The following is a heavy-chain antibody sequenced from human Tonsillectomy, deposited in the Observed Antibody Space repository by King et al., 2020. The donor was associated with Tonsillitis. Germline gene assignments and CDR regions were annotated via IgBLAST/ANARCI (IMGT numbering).Heavy chain of an antibody. CDR2: MYYSGTT. J-gene: IGHJ3*02. V-gene: IGHV4-59*11. CDR1: GGSISSHY. CDR3: ARVGGGGDSYLEAFDI. Sequence: VQLQESGPGLVKPSETLSLTCTVSGGSISSHYWSWLRQPPGKGLEWIAYMYYSGTTNYNPSLKSRVTTSVDSSKKQFLLKLTSATAADTAVYYCARVGGGGDSYLEAFDIWGRGTMVTVSS. D-gene: IGHD3-16*02.